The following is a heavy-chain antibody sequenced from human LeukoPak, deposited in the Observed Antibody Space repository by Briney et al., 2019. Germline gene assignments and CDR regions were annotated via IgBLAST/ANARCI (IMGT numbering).Heavy chain of an antibody. V-gene: IGHV1-18*01. J-gene: IGHJ4*02. CDR2: ISAYNGNT. CDR1: GYTFTSYG. CDR3: ARGVSPYRSYFDY. D-gene: IGHD1-26*01. Sequence: ASGKVSLKASGYTFTSYGIGWVRQAPGQGLEWMGWISAYNGNTNYAQTLQGRVTMTTDTSTSTAYMELRSLRSDDTAVYYCARGVSPYRSYFDYWGQGTLVTVSS.